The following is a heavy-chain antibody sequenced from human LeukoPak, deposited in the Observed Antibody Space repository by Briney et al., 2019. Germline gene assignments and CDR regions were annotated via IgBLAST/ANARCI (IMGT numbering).Heavy chain of an antibody. Sequence: GGSLRLSCAASGFPFSTYSMHWVRQTPGKGLEWVSYISSSGSTIYYADSVKGRFTISRDNAKNSLYLQMNSLRAEVTAVYYCARDRITTSEIDYWGQGTLVTVSS. CDR1: GFPFSTYS. D-gene: IGHD4-11*01. CDR2: ISSSGSTI. V-gene: IGHV3-48*04. CDR3: ARDRITTSEIDY. J-gene: IGHJ4*02.